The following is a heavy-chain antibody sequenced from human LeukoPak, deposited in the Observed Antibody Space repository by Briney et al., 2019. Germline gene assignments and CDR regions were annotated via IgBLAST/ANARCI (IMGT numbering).Heavy chain of an antibody. Sequence: GGSLRLSCAASGFTFSSYGMHWVRQAPGKGLEWGAFIRYDGSNKYYADSVKGRVTISRDNSKNTLYLQMNSLRAEDTAVYYCAKVGPPNYYGSGSYSNLDYWGQGTLVTVSS. CDR3: AKVGPPNYYGSGSYSNLDY. V-gene: IGHV3-30*02. D-gene: IGHD3-10*01. CDR1: GFTFSSYG. J-gene: IGHJ4*02. CDR2: IRYDGSNK.